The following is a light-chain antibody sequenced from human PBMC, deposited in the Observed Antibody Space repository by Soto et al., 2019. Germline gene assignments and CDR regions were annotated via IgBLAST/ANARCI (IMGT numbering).Light chain of an antibody. V-gene: IGLV1-47*01. CDR3: ATRDDGLSGDGV. J-gene: IGLJ3*02. CDR1: YSDIGTNY. CDR2: RDN. Sequence: QSVLTQPPSASGTPGQRVTISCSGSYSDIGTNYVYWFQQLPGTAPKLLIFRDNQRPSGVPDRFSGSRSGTSASLAISGLQSEDETDYYCATRDDGLSGDGVFGGGTKLTVL.